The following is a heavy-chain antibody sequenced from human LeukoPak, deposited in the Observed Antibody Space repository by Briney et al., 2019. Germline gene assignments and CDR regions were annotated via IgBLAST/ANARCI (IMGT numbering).Heavy chain of an antibody. V-gene: IGHV4-4*09. J-gene: IGHJ4*02. Sequence: SETLSLTCTVSGGPISSYYWSWIRQPPGKGLEWIGYIYTSGSTNYNPSLKSRVTISVDTSKNQFSLKLSSVTAADTAVYYCARLDGGWLDYWGQGALVTVSS. D-gene: IGHD6-19*01. CDR1: GGPISSYY. CDR3: ARLDGGWLDY. CDR2: IYTSGST.